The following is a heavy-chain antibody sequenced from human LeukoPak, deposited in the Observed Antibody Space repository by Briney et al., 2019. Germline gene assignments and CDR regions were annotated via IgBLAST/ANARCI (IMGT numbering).Heavy chain of an antibody. CDR3: AKEYGAPRVHWFDP. CDR1: GFTFSSYA. V-gene: IGHV3-23*01. D-gene: IGHD4-17*01. J-gene: IGHJ5*02. Sequence: PGGSLRLSWAASGFTFSSYAVSWVRQAPGKGLEWVSAFSGSGGSTYYGDSVTGRFTISRDNSKNTLYLQISSLRAEDTAVYYCAKEYGAPRVHWFDPWGQGTLVTVTS. CDR2: FSGSGGST.